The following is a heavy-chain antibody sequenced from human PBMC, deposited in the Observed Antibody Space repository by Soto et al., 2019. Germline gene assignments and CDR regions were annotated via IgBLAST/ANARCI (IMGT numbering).Heavy chain of an antibody. V-gene: IGHV3-23*01. CDR3: AKEDTAMASCLIY. Sequence: GESLKISCAASGFTFSSYAMSWVRQAPGKGLEWVSAISGSGGSTYYADSVKGRFTISRDNSKNTLYLQMNSLRAEDTAVYYCAKEDTAMASCLIYWGQGTLVTVSS. D-gene: IGHD5-18*01. CDR2: ISGSGGST. CDR1: GFTFSSYA. J-gene: IGHJ4*02.